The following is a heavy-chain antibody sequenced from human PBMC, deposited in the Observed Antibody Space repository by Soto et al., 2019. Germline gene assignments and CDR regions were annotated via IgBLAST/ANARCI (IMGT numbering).Heavy chain of an antibody. D-gene: IGHD4-4*01. CDR1: GGSISSSSYY. CDR2: IYYSGST. CDR3: ARQEYSPGYYYMDA. J-gene: IGHJ6*03. Sequence: SETLSLTCTVSGGSISSSSYYWGWIRQPPGKGLEWIGSIYYSGSTYYNPSLKSRVTISVDTSKNQFSLKLSSVTAADTAVYYCARQEYSPGYYYMDAWGKGTTVTVSS. V-gene: IGHV4-39*01.